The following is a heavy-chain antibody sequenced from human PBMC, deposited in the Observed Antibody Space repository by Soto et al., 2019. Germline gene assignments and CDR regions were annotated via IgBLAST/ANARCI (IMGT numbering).Heavy chain of an antibody. V-gene: IGHV3-23*01. CDR2: ISVSGNT. D-gene: IGHD2-15*01. J-gene: IGHJ4*02. Sequence: EVQLLESGGGWVQPGGSLRLSCAGSGFTFSNYAINWVRQAPGKGLEWVSSISVSGNTYYADSVKGRFTISRDNGKNTVYLQMNSLGAEDTAVYRCATKNGFCIGGPCSYLDFWGPGDLVTVSS. CDR3: ATKNGFCIGGPCSYLDF. CDR1: GFTFSNYA.